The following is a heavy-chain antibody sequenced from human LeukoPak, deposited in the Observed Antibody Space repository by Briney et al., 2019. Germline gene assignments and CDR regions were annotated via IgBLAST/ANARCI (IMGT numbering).Heavy chain of an antibody. CDR2: IYHSGST. CDR1: GGSISTYY. Sequence: SETLSLTCTVSGGSISTYYWSWIRQPPGRGLEWIGYIYHSGSTNYNPSLTSRITISVDTSKNQFSLKLSSVTAADTAVYYCARTIIESGGGRYFDYWGQGTLVTVSS. D-gene: IGHD2-15*01. CDR3: ARTIIESGGGRYFDY. V-gene: IGHV4-59*01. J-gene: IGHJ4*02.